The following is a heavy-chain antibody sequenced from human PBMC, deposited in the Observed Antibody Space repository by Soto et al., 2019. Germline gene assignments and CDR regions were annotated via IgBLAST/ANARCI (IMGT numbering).Heavy chain of an antibody. CDR1: GFTFSDYY. Sequence: GGSLRLSCAASGFTFSDYYMNWIRQAPGKGLEWVSYISRSTSYTNYADSVKGRFTISRDNAKNSLYLQMNSLRAEDTAVYYCARDHYGPGWFDPWGQGTLVTVSS. CDR3: ARDHYGPGWFDP. CDR2: ISRSTSYT. J-gene: IGHJ5*02. D-gene: IGHD3-10*01. V-gene: IGHV3-11*05.